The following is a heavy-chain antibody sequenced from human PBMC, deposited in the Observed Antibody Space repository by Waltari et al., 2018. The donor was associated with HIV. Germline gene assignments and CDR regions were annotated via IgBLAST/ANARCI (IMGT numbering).Heavy chain of an antibody. J-gene: IGHJ6*02. D-gene: IGHD2-2*02. CDR1: GFTFSNFW. Sequence: EVQLVESGGGLVQPGGSLRLSCAASGFTFSNFWMSWVRRAPGKGLEWLANKKQDGSEKYYVDSVKGLFTISRDNAKNSLYLQMNSLRAEDTAVYYCASPSIRAGMDVWGQGTTVTVSS. CDR3: ASPSIRAGMDV. CDR2: KKQDGSEK. V-gene: IGHV3-7*01.